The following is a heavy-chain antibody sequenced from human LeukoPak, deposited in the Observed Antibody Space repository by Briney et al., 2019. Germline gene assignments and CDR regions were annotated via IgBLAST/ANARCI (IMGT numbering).Heavy chain of an antibody. D-gene: IGHD6-19*01. CDR3: AKDVLYSSGHYFDY. CDR2: ISWNSGSI. J-gene: IGHJ4*02. CDR1: GFTFSSYW. Sequence: GGSLRLSCAASGFTFSSYWMSWVRQAPGKSLEWVSGISWNSGSIGYADSVKGRFTISRDNAKNSLYLQMNSLRAEDTALYYCAKDVLYSSGHYFDYWGQGTLVTVSS. V-gene: IGHV3-9*01.